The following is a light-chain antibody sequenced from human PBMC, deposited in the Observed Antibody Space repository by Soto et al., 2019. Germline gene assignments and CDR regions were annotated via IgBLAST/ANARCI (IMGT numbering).Light chain of an antibody. V-gene: IGKV1-5*01. CDR1: QSLTSW. CDR3: QQYNNWWT. CDR2: DAS. J-gene: IGKJ1*01. Sequence: DIGVTQSPSTLSASVGDIVTITSRASQSLTSWLAWYQQKPGKAPQLLIYDASSLESGVPSRFSGSGSGTEFTLTISSLQSEDSAVYYCQQYNNWWTFGQGTKVDIK.